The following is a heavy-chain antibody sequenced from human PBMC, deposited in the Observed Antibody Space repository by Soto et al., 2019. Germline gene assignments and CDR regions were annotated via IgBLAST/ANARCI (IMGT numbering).Heavy chain of an antibody. CDR1: GDSHY. V-gene: IGHV4-39*01. CDR3: ASGTSYDAPTGFYTNYYMDL. D-gene: IGHD3-3*01. CDR2: VCYSGSTCSRGTT. J-gene: IGHJ6*03. Sequence: QAQLRESGPGLVKPSETLSLTCTFSGDSHYWVWIRQPPGKGLEWLGSVCYSGSTCSRGTTYYSPSPQSRVTCSVPTPENQLSLNLNFVTAAETAVYYCASGTSYDAPTGFYTNYYMDLWGRGTTVTVSS.